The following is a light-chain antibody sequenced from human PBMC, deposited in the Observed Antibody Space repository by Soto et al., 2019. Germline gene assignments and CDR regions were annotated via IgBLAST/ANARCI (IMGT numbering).Light chain of an antibody. CDR1: QSISGTY. CDR2: SAS. J-gene: IGKJ2*01. V-gene: IGKV3-20*01. CDR3: QQYGSSPYT. Sequence: DTVLTQSPGTLSLTSGERATLSCRASQSISGTYVAWYQQKPGQAPRLLIYSASTRATGIPDRFSGSGSGTDFTLTISRLEPEDFAVYYCQQYGSSPYTFGQGTKLEIK.